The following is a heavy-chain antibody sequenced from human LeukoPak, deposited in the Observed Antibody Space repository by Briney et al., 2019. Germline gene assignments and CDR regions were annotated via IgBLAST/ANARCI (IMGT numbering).Heavy chain of an antibody. J-gene: IGHJ6*03. CDR2: IYWNDDK. CDR3: ARSFKYYDILTGYSRYYYMDV. D-gene: IGHD3-9*01. CDR1: GFSLSTSGVG. V-gene: IGHV2-5*01. Sequence: SGPTLVKPTQTLTLTCTFSGFSLSTSGVGVGWIRQPPGKALEWLALIYWNDDKRYSPSLKSRLTITKDTSKNQVVLTMTNMDPVDTATYYCARSFKYYDILTGYSRYYYMDVWGKGTTVTISS.